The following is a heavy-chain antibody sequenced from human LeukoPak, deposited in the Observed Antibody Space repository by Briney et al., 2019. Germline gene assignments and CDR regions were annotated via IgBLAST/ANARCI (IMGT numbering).Heavy chain of an antibody. J-gene: IGHJ4*02. V-gene: IGHV3-21*01. CDR1: GFTFSSYS. CDR2: ISSSSSYI. D-gene: IGHD3/OR15-3a*01. CDR3: ARDFFRPGGDY. Sequence: GGSLRLSCAASGFTFSSYSMNWVRQAPGKRLEWVSSISSSSSYIYYADSVKGRFTISRDNAKNSLYLQMNSLRAEDTAVYYCARDFFRPGGDYWGQGTLVTVSS.